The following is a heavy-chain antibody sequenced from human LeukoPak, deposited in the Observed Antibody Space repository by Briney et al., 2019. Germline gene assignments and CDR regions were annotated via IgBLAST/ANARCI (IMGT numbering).Heavy chain of an antibody. CDR1: GYTFTSYY. V-gene: IGHV1-46*01. D-gene: IGHD3-22*01. Sequence: ASVKVSCKASGYTFTSYYMHWVRQAPGQGLEWMGIINPSGGSTSYAQKFQGRVTMTRDMSTSTVYMELSSLRSEDTAVYYSARGGLYYYDSSGYYLDYWGQGTLVTVSS. CDR2: INPSGGST. J-gene: IGHJ4*02. CDR3: ARGGLYYYDSSGYYLDY.